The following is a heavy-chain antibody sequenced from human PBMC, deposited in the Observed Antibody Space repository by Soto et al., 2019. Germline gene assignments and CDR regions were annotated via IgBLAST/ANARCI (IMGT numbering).Heavy chain of an antibody. J-gene: IGHJ5*02. CDR2: ISAENDNT. CDR3: ARRRGTSGWFWFDP. D-gene: IGHD6-19*01. CDR1: GYTFTNYG. Sequence: GASVKVSCKASGYTFTNYGISWVRQAPGQGLEWMGWISAENDNTKYAQKLQGRVTMTTDTSTSTAYMELRSLRSDDTAVYYCARRRGTSGWFWFDPWGQGTLVTVPQ. V-gene: IGHV1-18*01.